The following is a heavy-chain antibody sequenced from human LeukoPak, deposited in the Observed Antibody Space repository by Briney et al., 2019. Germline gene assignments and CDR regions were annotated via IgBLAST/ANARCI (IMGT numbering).Heavy chain of an antibody. D-gene: IGHD4-23*01. CDR2: TSGSGGST. CDR3: AKVAGRGVYGGTYLDY. V-gene: IGHV3-23*01. CDR1: GFTFSSYA. J-gene: IGHJ4*02. Sequence: PGGSLRLSCAASGFTFSSYAMSWVPQAPGKGLEWVSGTSGSGGSTYYAGSVKGRFTISRDNSKNTLYLQMNSLRAEDTAVYYCAKVAGRGVYGGTYLDYWGQGTLATVSS.